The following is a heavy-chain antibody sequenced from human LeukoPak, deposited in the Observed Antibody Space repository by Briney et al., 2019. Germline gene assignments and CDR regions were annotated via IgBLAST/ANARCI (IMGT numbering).Heavy chain of an antibody. CDR2: IIPIFGTA. J-gene: IGHJ3*02. Sequence: ASVRVSCKASGGTFSSYAISWVRQAPGQGLEWMGGIIPIFGTANYAQKFQGRVTITADESTSTAYMELSSLRSEDTAVYYCARDRARDAFDIWGQGTMVTVSS. CDR1: GGTFSSYA. V-gene: IGHV1-69*13. CDR3: ARDRARDAFDI.